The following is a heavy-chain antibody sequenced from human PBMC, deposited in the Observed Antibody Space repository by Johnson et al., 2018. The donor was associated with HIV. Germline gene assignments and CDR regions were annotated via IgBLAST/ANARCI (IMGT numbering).Heavy chain of an antibody. V-gene: IGHV3-30*04. CDR2: ISYDGSNK. Sequence: QVQLVESGGGVVQPGRSLRLSCAASGFTFSDYAMHWVRQAPGKGLEWVAVISYDGSNKYYADSVKGRFTISRDNSKNTLYLQMNSLRAEDTAVYYCAKDLELSPGTARAVGGSFDIWGQGTMVTVSS. CDR1: GFTFSDYA. D-gene: IGHD6-19*01. J-gene: IGHJ3*02. CDR3: AKDLELSPGTARAVGGSFDI.